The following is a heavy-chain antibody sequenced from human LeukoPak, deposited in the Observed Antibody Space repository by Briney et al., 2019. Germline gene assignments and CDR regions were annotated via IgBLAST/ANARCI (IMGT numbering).Heavy chain of an antibody. CDR2: ISYDGSNK. CDR1: GFTFSDYT. J-gene: IGHJ4*02. Sequence: GGSLRLSCAAFGFTFSDYTFHWVRQVPGKGLEWVAVISYDGSNKYYADSMKGRFTISRDNSKNTLFLQVSSLRTDDTAMYYCARAFSGVGYFDYWGQGTLVTVSS. V-gene: IGHV3-30*04. CDR3: ARAFSGVGYFDY. D-gene: IGHD3-10*01.